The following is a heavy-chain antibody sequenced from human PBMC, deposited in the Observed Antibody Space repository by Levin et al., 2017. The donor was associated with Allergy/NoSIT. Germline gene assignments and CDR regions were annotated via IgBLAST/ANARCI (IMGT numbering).Heavy chain of an antibody. CDR2: IKSKADGGTT. CDR1: GFPLINAW. D-gene: IGHD3-22*01. Sequence: GGSLRLSCAASGFPLINAWMSWVRQAPGKGLEWVGRIKSKADGGTTDYAAPVKGRFTISRDDSKNTVSVEMNSLKTEDTAVYYCTTVSPHYYDSSGYYFSHFYYYGMDVWGQGTTVTVS. CDR3: TTVSPHYYDSSGYYFSHFYYYGMDV. V-gene: IGHV3-15*01. J-gene: IGHJ6*02.